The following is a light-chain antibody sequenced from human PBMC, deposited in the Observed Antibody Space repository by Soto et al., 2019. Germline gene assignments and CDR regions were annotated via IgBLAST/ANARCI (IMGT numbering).Light chain of an antibody. Sequence: QSVLTQPASVSGSPGQSITISCTGTSSDVGGYNYVSWYQQHPGKAPKLMIYEVSYRPSGVSNRFSASKSGNTASLTISGLQAEDEADYYCSSYTNSSTYVFGTGTKLTV. V-gene: IGLV2-14*01. CDR3: SSYTNSSTYV. CDR1: SSDVGGYNY. J-gene: IGLJ1*01. CDR2: EVS.